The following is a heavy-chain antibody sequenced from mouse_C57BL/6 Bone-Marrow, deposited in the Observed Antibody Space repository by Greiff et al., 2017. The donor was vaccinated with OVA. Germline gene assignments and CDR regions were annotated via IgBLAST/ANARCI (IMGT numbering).Heavy chain of an antibody. Sequence: QVQLQQPGAELVKPGASVKMSCKASGYTFTSYWITWVKQRPGQGLEWIGDIYPGSGSTNYNEKFKSKATLTVATSSSTAYMQLSSLTSEDSAVYYYARSVYYDYDGFAYWGQGTLVTVSA. CDR2: IYPGSGST. CDR1: GYTFTSYW. V-gene: IGHV1-55*01. J-gene: IGHJ3*01. D-gene: IGHD2-4*01. CDR3: ARSVYYDYDGFAY.